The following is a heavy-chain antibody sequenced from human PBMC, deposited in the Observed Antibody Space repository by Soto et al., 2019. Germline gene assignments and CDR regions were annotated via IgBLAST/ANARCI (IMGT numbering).Heavy chain of an antibody. V-gene: IGHV2-5*02. D-gene: IGHD1-26*01. CDR3: TRVYGSGSWGWYFHS. CDR1: GFSLTTTGVG. J-gene: IGHJ4*02. Sequence: ITLRESGPSLVKPTETLTLTCTFSGFSLTTTGVGVGWIRQPPGKALEWLAVVFWDGGERYSPSLKSRVTITTDTSKDQVVLTTPNMDPADTATYYCTRVYGSGSWGWYFHSWGQGTLVTVSS. CDR2: VFWDGGE.